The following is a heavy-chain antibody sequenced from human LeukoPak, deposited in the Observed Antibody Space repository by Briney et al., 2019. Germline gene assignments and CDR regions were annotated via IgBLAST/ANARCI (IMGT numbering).Heavy chain of an antibody. D-gene: IGHD1-14*01. Sequence: PSETLSLTCAVYGGSFSGYYWSWIRQPPGKGLEWIGEINHSGSTNYNPSLKSRVTISVDTSKNQFSLKLSSVTAADTAVYYCARAGNTVGMDVWGQGTTVTVSS. V-gene: IGHV4-34*01. CDR3: ARAGNTVGMDV. CDR2: INHSGST. CDR1: GGSFSGYY. J-gene: IGHJ6*02.